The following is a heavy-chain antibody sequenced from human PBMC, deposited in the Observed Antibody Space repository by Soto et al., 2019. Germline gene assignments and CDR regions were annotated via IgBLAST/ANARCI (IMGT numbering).Heavy chain of an antibody. Sequence: GGSLRLSCAASGFTFSSYAMSWVRQAPGKGLEWVSAISGSGGSTYYADSVKGRFTISRDNSKNTLYLQMNSLRAEDTAVYYCARFKRITMVRGVTSDAFDIWGQGTMVTVSS. D-gene: IGHD3-10*01. CDR3: ARFKRITMVRGVTSDAFDI. V-gene: IGHV3-23*01. CDR2: ISGSGGST. CDR1: GFTFSSYA. J-gene: IGHJ3*02.